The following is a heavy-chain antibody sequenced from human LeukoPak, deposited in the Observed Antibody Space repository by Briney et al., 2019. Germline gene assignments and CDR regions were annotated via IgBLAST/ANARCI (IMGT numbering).Heavy chain of an antibody. V-gene: IGHV1-2*06. CDR2: INPRSGGI. CDR3: AREAGGSDTYYLDY. CDR1: GYTFTDYY. Sequence: ASVRVSCTTSGYTFTDYYIHWVRQAPGQRLEWMGRINPRSGGINYAQKFQGRVTMTRDTAISTAYMDLSGLRSDDTAVYYCAREAGGSDTYYLDYWGQGVLVTVPS. J-gene: IGHJ4*02. D-gene: IGHD1-26*01.